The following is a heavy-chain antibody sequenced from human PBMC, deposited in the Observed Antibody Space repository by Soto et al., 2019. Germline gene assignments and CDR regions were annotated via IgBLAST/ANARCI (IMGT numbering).Heavy chain of an antibody. CDR2: IYYSGST. CDR1: GGSISSYY. Sequence: SETLSLTCTVSGGSISSYYWSWIRQPPGKGLEWIGYIYYSGSTNYNPSLKSRVTISVDTSKNQFSLKLSSVTAADTAVYYCASGGDRLLYDCWGQGTLVTVS. CDR3: ASGGDRLLYDC. V-gene: IGHV4-59*01. J-gene: IGHJ4*02. D-gene: IGHD2-15*01.